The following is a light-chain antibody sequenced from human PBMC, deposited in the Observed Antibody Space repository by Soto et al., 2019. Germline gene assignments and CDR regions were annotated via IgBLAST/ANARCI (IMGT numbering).Light chain of an antibody. CDR3: TSYTIINTLV. V-gene: IGLV2-14*03. CDR2: DVD. CDR1: SSDVGGYNY. Sequence: QSALTQPASVSGSPGQSITISCTGTSSDVGGYNYVSWYQQHPGKAPKLMIYDVDVRPSGVSNRFSGSKSGNTASLTISGHQTQDEDYYYCTSYTIINTLVFGGGTKLTVL. J-gene: IGLJ2*01.